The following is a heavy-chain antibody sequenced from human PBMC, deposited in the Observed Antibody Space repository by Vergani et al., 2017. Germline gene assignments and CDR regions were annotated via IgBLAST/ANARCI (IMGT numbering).Heavy chain of an antibody. J-gene: IGHJ4*02. Sequence: QVQLVQSGAEVKKPGSSVKVSCKASGGTFSSYTISWVRQAPGQGLEWMGWISAYNGNTNYAQKLQGRVTMTTDTSTSTAYMELRSLRSDDTAVYYCARFRAARPDFDYWGQGTLVTVSS. CDR2: ISAYNGNT. CDR3: ARFRAARPDFDY. V-gene: IGHV1-18*01. CDR1: GGTFSSYT. D-gene: IGHD6-6*01.